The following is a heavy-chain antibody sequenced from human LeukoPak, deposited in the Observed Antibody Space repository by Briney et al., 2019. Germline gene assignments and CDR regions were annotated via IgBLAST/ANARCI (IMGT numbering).Heavy chain of an antibody. V-gene: IGHV3-48*03. CDR1: GFTFSSYE. Sequence: PGGSLRLSCAASGFTFSSYEMNWVRQAPGKGLEWVSYISSSGSTIYYADSVKGRFTISRDNAKNSLYLQMNSLRAEDTAVHYCARLGRDDAFDIWGQGTMVTVSS. CDR3: ARLGRDDAFDI. J-gene: IGHJ3*02. D-gene: IGHD1-26*01. CDR2: ISSSGSTI.